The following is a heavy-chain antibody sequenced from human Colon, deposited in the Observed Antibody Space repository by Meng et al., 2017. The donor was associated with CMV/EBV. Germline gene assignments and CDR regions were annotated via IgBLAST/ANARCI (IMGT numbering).Heavy chain of an antibody. J-gene: IGHJ3*02. CDR1: GYTFTSYY. Sequence: ASVKVSCKASGYTFTSYYMHWVRQAPGQGLEWMGRINPNGGITDYAQNFQGRVTMTRDTSTTTAYMELNSLHSDDTAVYYCVSQGVLTTTNAFDIWGQGTMVTVSS. CDR2: INPNGGIT. CDR3: VSQGVLTTTNAFDI. D-gene: IGHD1-1*01. V-gene: IGHV1-2*06.